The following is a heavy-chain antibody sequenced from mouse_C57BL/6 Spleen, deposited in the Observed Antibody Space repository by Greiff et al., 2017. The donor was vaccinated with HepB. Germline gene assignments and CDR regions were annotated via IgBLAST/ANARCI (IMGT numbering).Heavy chain of an antibody. V-gene: IGHV1-5*01. Sequence: SGTVLARPGASVKMSCKTSGYTFTSYWMHWVKQRPGQGLEWIGAIYPGNSDNSYNQKFKGKAKLTAVTSASTAYMELSSLTNEDSAVYYCTRETFYYGFWFAYWGQGTLVTVSA. CDR1: GYTFTSYW. D-gene: IGHD2-2*01. CDR2: IYPGNSDN. CDR3: TRETFYYGFWFAY. J-gene: IGHJ3*01.